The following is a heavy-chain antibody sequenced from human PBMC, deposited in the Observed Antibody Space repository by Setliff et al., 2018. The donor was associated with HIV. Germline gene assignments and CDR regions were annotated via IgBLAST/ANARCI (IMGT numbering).Heavy chain of an antibody. CDR2: IWYDGTQK. CDR1: ERTFTFRSFG. D-gene: IGHD3-16*01. J-gene: IGHJ5*02. Sequence: GSLRLSCAASERTFTFRSFGMHWVRQAPGKGLEWLAFIWYDGTQKDYADSVKGRFTISRDNSKNTLFLQMNSLRPEDTAMYYCARDRGTPDKCFDPWGQGTLVTVSS. V-gene: IGHV3-33*01. CDR3: ARDRGTPDKCFDP.